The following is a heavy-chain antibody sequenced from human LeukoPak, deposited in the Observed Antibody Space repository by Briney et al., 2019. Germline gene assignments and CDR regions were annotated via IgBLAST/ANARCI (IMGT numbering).Heavy chain of an antibody. CDR3: ASGSPMVRGVPRDY. Sequence: GGSLRLSCVASGFTFSSYGMHWVRQAPGKGLEWVAVISHDDSNKYYADSVKGRFSISRDNSKNTLYLQMNSLRAEDTAVYYCASGSPMVRGVPRDYWGQGTLVTVSS. V-gene: IGHV3-30*03. CDR2: ISHDDSNK. D-gene: IGHD3-10*01. CDR1: GFTFSSYG. J-gene: IGHJ4*02.